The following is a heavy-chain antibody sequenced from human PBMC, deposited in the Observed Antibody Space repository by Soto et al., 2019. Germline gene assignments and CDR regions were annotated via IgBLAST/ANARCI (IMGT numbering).Heavy chain of an antibody. Sequence: SETLSLTCTVSGGSISSGGYYWSWIRQHPGKGLEWIGYIYYSGSTYYNPSLKSRVTISVDTSKNQFSLKLSSVTAADTAVYYCATQPHPNYYDSSVPEFFFDIWRQGTMVTVSS. D-gene: IGHD3-22*01. CDR3: ATQPHPNYYDSSVPEFFFDI. CDR2: IYYSGST. V-gene: IGHV4-31*03. J-gene: IGHJ3*02. CDR1: GGSISSGGYY.